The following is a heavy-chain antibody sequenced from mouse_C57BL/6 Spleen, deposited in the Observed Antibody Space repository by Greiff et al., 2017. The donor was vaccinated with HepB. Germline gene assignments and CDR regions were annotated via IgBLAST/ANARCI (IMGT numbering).Heavy chain of an antibody. CDR3: ARGGYGFDY. V-gene: IGHV5-4*03. CDR1: GFTFSSYA. D-gene: IGHD2-2*01. J-gene: IGHJ2*01. CDR2: ISDGGSYT. Sequence: DVMLVESGGGLVKPGGSLKLSCAASGFTFSSYAMSWVRQTPEKRLEWVATISDGGSYTYYPDNVKGRFTISRDNAKNNLYLQMSHLKSEDTAMYYCARGGYGFDYWGQGTTLTVSS.